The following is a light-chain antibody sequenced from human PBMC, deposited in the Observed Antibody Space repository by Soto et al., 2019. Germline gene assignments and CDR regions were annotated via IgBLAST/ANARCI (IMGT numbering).Light chain of an antibody. CDR3: QESFSPLYT. CDR1: QTIHNY. J-gene: IGKJ2*01. Sequence: DIQLTQSPSSLSGSVGDRVTITCRASQTIHNYLNWYQQIPGKAPKLLIYAASNLRGGVPSRFSGGGSGTDFTLTINSLQPEDFATYCCQESFSPLYTFGQGTILDI. CDR2: AAS. V-gene: IGKV1-39*01.